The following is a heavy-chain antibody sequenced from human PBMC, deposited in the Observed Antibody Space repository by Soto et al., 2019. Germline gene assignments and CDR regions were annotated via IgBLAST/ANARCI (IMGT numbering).Heavy chain of an antibody. CDR3: AKDIRQLDHGPFDY. D-gene: IGHD6-6*01. Sequence: GGSLRLSCAASGFTFSSYGMHWVRQAPGKGLEWVAVISYDGSNKYYADSVKGRFTISRDNSKNTLYLQMNSLRAEDTAVYYCAKDIRQLDHGPFDYWGQGTLVTVSS. CDR1: GFTFSSYG. J-gene: IGHJ4*02. V-gene: IGHV3-30*18. CDR2: ISYDGSNK.